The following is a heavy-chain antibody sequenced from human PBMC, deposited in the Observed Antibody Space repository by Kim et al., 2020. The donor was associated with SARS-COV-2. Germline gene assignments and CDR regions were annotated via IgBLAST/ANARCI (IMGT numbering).Heavy chain of an antibody. J-gene: IGHJ2*01. Sequence: SETLSLTCTVSGGSISSSSYYWGWIRQPPGKGLEWIGSIYYSGSTYYNPSLKSRVTISVDTSKNQFSLKLSSVTAADTAVYYCARPEEEDYGGNSGLYGWYFDLWGRGTLVTVSS. CDR3: ARPEEEDYGGNSGLYGWYFDL. CDR1: GGSISSSSYY. D-gene: IGHD4-17*01. CDR2: IYYSGST. V-gene: IGHV4-39*01.